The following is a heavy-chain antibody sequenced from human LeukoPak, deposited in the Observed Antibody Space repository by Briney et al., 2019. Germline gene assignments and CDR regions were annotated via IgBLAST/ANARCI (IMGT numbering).Heavy chain of an antibody. D-gene: IGHD6-13*01. CDR3: ARQPGYSSSFPKYYYGMDV. Sequence: GGSLRLSCAASGFTFSSCAMHWVRQAPGKGLEWVAVISYDGSNKYYADSVKGRFTISRDNSKNTLYLQMNSLRAEDTAVYYCARQPGYSSSFPKYYYGMDVWGQGTTVTVSS. J-gene: IGHJ6*02. CDR1: GFTFSSCA. CDR2: ISYDGSNK. V-gene: IGHV3-30-3*01.